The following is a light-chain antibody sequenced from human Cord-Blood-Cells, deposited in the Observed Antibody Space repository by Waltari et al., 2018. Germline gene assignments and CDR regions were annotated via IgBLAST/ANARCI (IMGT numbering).Light chain of an antibody. CDR2: KAS. CDR3: QQYNSYQYT. CDR1: QSISSW. Sequence: DIQMTQSPSTLSASVGQRLTTTCRVSQSISSWLAWYQQKPGKAPKLLIYKASSLESGVPSRFSGSGSGTEFTLTISSLQPDDFATYYCQQYNSYQYTFGQGTKLEIK. J-gene: IGKJ2*01. V-gene: IGKV1-5*03.